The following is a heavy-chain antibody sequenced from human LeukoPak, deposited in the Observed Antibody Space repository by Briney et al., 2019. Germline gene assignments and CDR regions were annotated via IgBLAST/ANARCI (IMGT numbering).Heavy chain of an antibody. J-gene: IGHJ5*02. CDR2: MNPNSGNT. CDR3: VRGDSRDYGDYLNWFDP. CDR1: GYTFTSYD. Sequence: ASVKVSCKASGYTFTSYDINWVRQATGQGLEWMGWMNPNSGNTGYAQKFQGRVTMTRNTSISTAYMELSSLRSEDTAVYYCVRGDSRDYGDYLNWFDPWGQGTLVTVSS. D-gene: IGHD4-17*01. V-gene: IGHV1-8*01.